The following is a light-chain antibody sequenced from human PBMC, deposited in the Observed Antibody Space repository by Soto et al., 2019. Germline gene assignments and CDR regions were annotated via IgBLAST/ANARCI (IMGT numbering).Light chain of an antibody. V-gene: IGLV1-44*01. CDR3: AAWDDSLDGPI. Sequence: QYVLTQPPSASGTPGQRVTISCSGSGSNIGSNSVNWYQQLPGTAPKLLIYNNNQRPSGVPDRFSGSKSGTSASLAISGLQSEDESDYYCAAWDDSLDGPIFGTGTKLTVL. J-gene: IGLJ1*01. CDR1: GSNIGSNS. CDR2: NNN.